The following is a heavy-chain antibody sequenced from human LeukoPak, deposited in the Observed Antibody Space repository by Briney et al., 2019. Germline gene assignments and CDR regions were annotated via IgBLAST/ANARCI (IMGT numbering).Heavy chain of an antibody. D-gene: IGHD3-9*01. J-gene: IGHJ6*02. Sequence: ASVKVSCKASGYTFTGYYMHWVRQAPGQGLEWMGWINPNSGGTNYAQKFQGRVTMTRDTSISTAYMELSRLRSDDTAVYYCASGIYDILARLDYDYGMDVWGQGTTVTVSS. V-gene: IGHV1-2*02. CDR3: ASGIYDILARLDYDYGMDV. CDR2: INPNSGGT. CDR1: GYTFTGYY.